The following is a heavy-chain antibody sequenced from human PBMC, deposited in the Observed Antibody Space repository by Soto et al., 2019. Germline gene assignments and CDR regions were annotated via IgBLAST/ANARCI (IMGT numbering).Heavy chain of an antibody. D-gene: IGHD3-3*01. J-gene: IGHJ4*02. CDR2: ISAYNGKT. V-gene: IGHV1-18*01. CDR3: ARDVHDFWSGYPYYFDY. CDR1: AYSNTIYG. Sequence: ASVKVSCKASAYSNTIYGINWVRQAPGQGLEWMGWISAYNGKTNYAQKVQDRVTMTTDTSTSTAYMELRSLRSDDTAVYYCARDVHDFWSGYPYYFDYWGQGTLVTVSS.